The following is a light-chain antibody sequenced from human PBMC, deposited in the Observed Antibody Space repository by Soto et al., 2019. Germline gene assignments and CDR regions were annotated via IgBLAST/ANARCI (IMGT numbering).Light chain of an antibody. Sequence: KVTQSPSTLSASVGYRVTITCRASQSIGTWLAWYQQGPGKAAKLLIHKASSLQSGVPSRFSGSGAGAGFTRTITSLQPEDVSTDFCQQYSSYSPTVGQGTKVDIK. CDR3: QQYSSYSPT. CDR1: QSIGTW. J-gene: IGKJ1*01. CDR2: KAS. V-gene: IGKV1-5*03.